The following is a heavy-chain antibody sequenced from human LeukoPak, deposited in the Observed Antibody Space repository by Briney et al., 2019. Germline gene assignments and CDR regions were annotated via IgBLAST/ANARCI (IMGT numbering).Heavy chain of an antibody. CDR2: IYYSGST. CDR1: GGSISSSSYY. V-gene: IGHV4-39*07. J-gene: IGHJ4*02. D-gene: IGHD3-3*01. CDR3: ARDFYYGDY. Sequence: PSETLSLTCTVSGGSISSSSYYWGWIRQPPGKGLEWIGSIYYSGSTYYNPSLKSRVTISVDTSKNQFSLKLSSVTAADTAVYYCARDFYYGDYWGQGTLVTVSS.